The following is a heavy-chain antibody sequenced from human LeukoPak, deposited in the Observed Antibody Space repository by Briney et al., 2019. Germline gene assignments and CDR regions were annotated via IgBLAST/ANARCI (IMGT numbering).Heavy chain of an antibody. CDR2: INRDGSST. D-gene: IGHD5-18*01. V-gene: IGHV3-74*01. J-gene: IGHJ3*02. Sequence: TGGSLRLSCAASGFTFSSYWMHWVRQAPGKGLVWVSRINRDGSSTSYADSVKGRFTISRDNAKNTLYLQMNSLRAEDTAVYYCARRKDTARPDDAFDIWGQGTMVTVSS. CDR3: ARRKDTARPDDAFDI. CDR1: GFTFSSYW.